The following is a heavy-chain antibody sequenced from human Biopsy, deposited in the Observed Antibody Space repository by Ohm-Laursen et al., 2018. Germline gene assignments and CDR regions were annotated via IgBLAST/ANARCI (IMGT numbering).Heavy chain of an antibody. CDR1: GGSISSGTHY. J-gene: IGHJ6*02. Sequence: SQTLPLTCTVSGGSISSGTHYWSWIRQHPGKGLEWIGYMYYSGSINYNPSLKSRVTISVDAPKNQFSLKLTSVTAADTAVYYCASHVINRGGYYYYDMDVWGQGRTVTVSS. CDR2: MYYSGSI. CDR3: ASHVINRGGYYYYDMDV. V-gene: IGHV4-31*03. D-gene: IGHD1-14*01.